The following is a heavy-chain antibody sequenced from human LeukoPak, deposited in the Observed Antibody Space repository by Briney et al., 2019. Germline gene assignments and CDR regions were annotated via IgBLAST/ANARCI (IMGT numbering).Heavy chain of an antibody. CDR2: ISYDGSNK. Sequence: GGSLRLFCAASGFTFSSYGMHWVRQAPGKGLEWVAVISYDGSNKYYADSVKGRFTISRDNSKNTLYLQMNSLRAEDTAVYYCAKDRTFITMIPDPWGQGTLVTVSS. D-gene: IGHD3-22*01. J-gene: IGHJ5*02. CDR1: GFTFSSYG. CDR3: AKDRTFITMIPDP. V-gene: IGHV3-30*18.